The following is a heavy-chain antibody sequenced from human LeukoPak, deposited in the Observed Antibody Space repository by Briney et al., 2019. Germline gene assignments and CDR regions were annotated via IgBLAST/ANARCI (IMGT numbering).Heavy chain of an antibody. CDR1: GFTFSSYA. CDR2: ISGSGGST. Sequence: GGSLRLSCAASGFTFSSYAMRWVRQAPGKGLEWVSAISGSGGSTYYADSVKGRFTISRDNSKNTLYLQVNSLRAEDTAVYYCAKREVDAFDIWGQGTMVTVSS. V-gene: IGHV3-23*01. J-gene: IGHJ3*02. CDR3: AKREVDAFDI.